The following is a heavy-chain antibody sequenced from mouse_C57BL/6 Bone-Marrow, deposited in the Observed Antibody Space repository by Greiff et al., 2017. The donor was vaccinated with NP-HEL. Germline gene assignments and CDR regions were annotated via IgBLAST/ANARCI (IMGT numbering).Heavy chain of an antibody. CDR1: GYTFTSYG. D-gene: IGHD2-4*01. Sequence: QVQLKESGAELARPGASVKLSCKASGYTFTSYGISWVKQRTGQGLEWIGEIYPRSGNTYYNEKFKGKATLTADKSSSTAYMELRSLTSEDSAVYFCARLRLRQGFAYWGQGTLVTVSA. J-gene: IGHJ3*01. V-gene: IGHV1-81*01. CDR2: IYPRSGNT. CDR3: ARLRLRQGFAY.